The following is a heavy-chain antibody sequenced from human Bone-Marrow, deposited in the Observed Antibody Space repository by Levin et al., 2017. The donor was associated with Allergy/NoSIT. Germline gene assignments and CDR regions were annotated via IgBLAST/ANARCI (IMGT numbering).Heavy chain of an antibody. CDR2: ISGSGTIT. J-gene: IGHJ4*02. V-gene: IGHV3-23*01. Sequence: PGGSLRLSCAASGFTFSSYAMSWVRQAPGKGLEWVSSISGSGTITHYAESVKGRFTISRDISKNMLHLQMNSLRAEDTAIYFCAKEGLAVAGYYFDSWGQGPLVTVSS. CDR3: AKEGLAVAGYYFDS. D-gene: IGHD6-19*01. CDR1: GFTFSSYA.